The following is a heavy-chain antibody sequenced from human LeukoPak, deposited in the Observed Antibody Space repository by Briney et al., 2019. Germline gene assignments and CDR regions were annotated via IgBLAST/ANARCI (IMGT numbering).Heavy chain of an antibody. CDR2: IYYSGST. CDR3: AGDTEEGWFDP. V-gene: IGHV4-31*03. Sequence: RSSQTLSLTCTVSGGSISSGGYYWSWIRQHPGKGLEWIGYIYYSGSTYYNPSLKSRVTISVDTSKNQFSLKLSSVTAADTAVYYCAGDTEEGWFDPWGQGTLVTVSS. CDR1: GGSISSGGYY. J-gene: IGHJ5*02.